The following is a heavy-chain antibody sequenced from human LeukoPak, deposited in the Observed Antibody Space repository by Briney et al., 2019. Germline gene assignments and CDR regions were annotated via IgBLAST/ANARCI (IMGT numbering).Heavy chain of an antibody. CDR1: GFTFSSYS. J-gene: IGHJ6*02. CDR2: ISSSSSTI. V-gene: IGHV3-48*02. Sequence: GGSLRLSCAASGFTFSSYSMNWVRQAPGKGREWVSYISSSSSTIYYADSVKGRFTISRDNAKNSLYLQMNSLRDEDTAVYYCARDLGGYGLYYYYYGMDVWGQGTTVTVSS. CDR3: ARDLGGYGLYYYYYGMDV. D-gene: IGHD5-18*01.